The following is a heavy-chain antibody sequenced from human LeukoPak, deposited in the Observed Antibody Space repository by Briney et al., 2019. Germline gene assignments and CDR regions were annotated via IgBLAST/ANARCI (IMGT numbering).Heavy chain of an antibody. CDR3: ARLQLHLDY. CDR2: INHSGST. D-gene: IGHD2-2*01. J-gene: IGHJ4*02. V-gene: IGHV4-34*01. CDR1: GGSFSGYY. Sequence: PSETLSLTCAVYGGSFSGYYWSWIRQPLGKGLEWIGEINHSGSTNYNPSLKSRVTISVDTSKNQFSLKLSSVTAADTAVYYCARLQLHLDYWGQGTLVTVSS.